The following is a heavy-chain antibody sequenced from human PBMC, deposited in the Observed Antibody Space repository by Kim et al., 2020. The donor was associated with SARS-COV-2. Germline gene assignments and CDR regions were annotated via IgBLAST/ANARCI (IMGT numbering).Heavy chain of an antibody. CDR3: TRDTGSYYYYSMDV. V-gene: IGHV3-53*01. Sequence: GGSLRLSCAVSGFSVSSKYMSWVRQAPGKGLEWVSVIYSGVGTTHYADSVKSRFTISRDNSRNTVHLQMNSLRVDDTAVYYCTRDTGSYYYYSMDVWGPGTPVTVSS. CDR1: GFSVSSKY. CDR2: IYSGVGTT. J-gene: IGHJ6*02. D-gene: IGHD2-15*01.